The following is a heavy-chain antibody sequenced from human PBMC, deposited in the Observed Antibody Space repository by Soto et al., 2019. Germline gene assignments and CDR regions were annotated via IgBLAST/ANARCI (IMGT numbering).Heavy chain of an antibody. D-gene: IGHD4-17*01. Sequence: GGSLRLSCAASGFTVSSNYMSWVRQAPGKGLEWVSVIYSGGSTYYADSVKGRFTISRHNSKNTLYLQMNSLRAEDTAVYYCARNTALGGDYGDYSGCFDIWGQGTMVTVSS. CDR1: GFTVSSNY. J-gene: IGHJ3*02. CDR3: ARNTALGGDYGDYSGCFDI. CDR2: IYSGGST. V-gene: IGHV3-53*04.